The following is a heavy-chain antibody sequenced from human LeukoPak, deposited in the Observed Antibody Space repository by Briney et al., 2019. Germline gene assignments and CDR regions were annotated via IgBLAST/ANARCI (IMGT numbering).Heavy chain of an antibody. V-gene: IGHV3-21*01. D-gene: IGHD4-23*01. Sequence: GGSLRLSCAASGFTFSSYSMNWVRQAPGKGLEWVSSISSGSSYIYYADSVKGRFTISRDNAKNSLYLQMNSLRAEDTAVYYCARDRSELYGGNSFDIWGQGTMVTVSS. CDR3: ARDRSELYGGNSFDI. CDR2: ISSGSSYI. CDR1: GFTFSSYS. J-gene: IGHJ3*02.